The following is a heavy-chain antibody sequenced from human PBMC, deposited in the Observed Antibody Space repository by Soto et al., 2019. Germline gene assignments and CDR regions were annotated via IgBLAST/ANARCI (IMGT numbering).Heavy chain of an antibody. Sequence: SETLSLTCAVYGGSFSGYYWSWIRQPPGKGLEWIGEINHSGSTNYNPSLKSRVTISVDTSKNQFSLKLSSVTAADTAVYYCARGWVLLWFGELPHGMDVWGQGTTVT. J-gene: IGHJ6*02. V-gene: IGHV4-34*01. CDR3: ARGWVLLWFGELPHGMDV. CDR2: INHSGST. D-gene: IGHD3-10*01. CDR1: GGSFSGYY.